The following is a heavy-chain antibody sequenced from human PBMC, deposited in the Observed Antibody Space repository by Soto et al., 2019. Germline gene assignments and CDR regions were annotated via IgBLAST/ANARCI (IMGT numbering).Heavy chain of an antibody. CDR1: GYRFTSYW. Sequence: GESRKISCXGSGYRFTSYWIGWVRQMPGKGLEWMGIIYTGDSDIRYSTSFQGQVTISADKSISTAYLQWSSLKASDTAVYYCARDEDWFDSWGQGTLVTVSS. CDR3: ARDEDWFDS. V-gene: IGHV5-51*01. J-gene: IGHJ5*01. CDR2: IYTGDSDI.